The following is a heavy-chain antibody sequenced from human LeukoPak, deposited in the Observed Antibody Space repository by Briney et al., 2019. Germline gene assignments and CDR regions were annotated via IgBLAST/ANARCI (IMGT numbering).Heavy chain of an antibody. CDR3: TAHSSGLDY. V-gene: IGHV3-9*01. J-gene: IGHJ4*02. CDR1: GFTFDDYG. CDR2: ISWNSDTI. Sequence: GGSLRLSCAASGFTFDDYGMHWVRQAPGKGLEWVSAISWNSDTIGYADSVKDRFTISRDNAKTSLYLQMNSLRAEDTALYYCTAHSSGLDYWGQGTLVTVSS. D-gene: IGHD6-19*01.